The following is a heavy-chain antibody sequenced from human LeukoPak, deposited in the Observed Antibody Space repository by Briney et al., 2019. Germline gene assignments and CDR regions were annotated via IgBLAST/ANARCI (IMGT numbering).Heavy chain of an antibody. CDR1: GFTFSTYG. V-gene: IGHV3-33*01. D-gene: IGHD3-10*01. CDR3: ARSADSSGTYFPFDY. J-gene: IGHJ4*02. CDR2: IWYDGSNR. Sequence: GGSLRLSCAASGFTFSTYGMHWVRQAPGKGLEWVAVIWYDGSNRYYADSVKGRFTISRDNSKNTLDLQMSSLRAEDTAVYYSARSADSSGTYFPFDYWGQGTLVTVSS.